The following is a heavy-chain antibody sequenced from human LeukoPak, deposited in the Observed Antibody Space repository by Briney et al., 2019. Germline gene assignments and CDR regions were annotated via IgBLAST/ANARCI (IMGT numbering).Heavy chain of an antibody. Sequence: GGSLRLSCAASGFTVSSNYMSWVRQAPGKGLEWVSAISGSGGSTYYADSVKGRFTISRDNSKNTLYLQMNSLRAEDTAVYYCAKASGYSYGYFDYWGQGTLVTVSS. V-gene: IGHV3-23*01. D-gene: IGHD5-18*01. CDR2: ISGSGGST. J-gene: IGHJ4*02. CDR3: AKASGYSYGYFDY. CDR1: GFTVSSNY.